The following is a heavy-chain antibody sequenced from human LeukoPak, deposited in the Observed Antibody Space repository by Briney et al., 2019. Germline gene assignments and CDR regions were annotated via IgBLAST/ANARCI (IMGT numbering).Heavy chain of an antibody. CDR2: IWHDGSHK. J-gene: IGHJ4*02. Sequence: PGGSLRLSCAASGFAFNTYAMHWVRQAPGQGLEWEALIWHDGSHKFYSNSVRGQFTISRDNSKNTVSLQMKNLRPEDTAFYYCARKIFGSGSYPDFWGQGTLVTVSS. V-gene: IGHV3-33*01. CDR3: ARKIFGSGSYPDF. D-gene: IGHD3-10*01. CDR1: GFAFNTYA.